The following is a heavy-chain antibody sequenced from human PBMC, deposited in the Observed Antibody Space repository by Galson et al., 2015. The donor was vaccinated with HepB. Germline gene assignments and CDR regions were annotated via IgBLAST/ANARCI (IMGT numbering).Heavy chain of an antibody. CDR2: IRGSGSRT. J-gene: IGHJ6*02. Sequence: SLRLSCAASGLKGKKEARSWVRQAPGKGLEWVSSIRGSGSRTYYADSVKGRFTISRDNSKNTLDLQMNSLRAEDTAVYYCTKGGDDIRFLEWLLDRNGMDVWGQGTTVTVSS. V-gene: IGHV3-23*01. CDR3: TKGGDDIRFLEWLLDRNGMDV. D-gene: IGHD3-3*01. CDR1: GLKGKKEA.